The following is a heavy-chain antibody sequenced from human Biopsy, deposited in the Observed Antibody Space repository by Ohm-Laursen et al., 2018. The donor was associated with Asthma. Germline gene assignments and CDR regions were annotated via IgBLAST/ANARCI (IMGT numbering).Heavy chain of an antibody. J-gene: IGHJ6*02. V-gene: IGHV4-34*01. CDR1: ALSVRDYY. CDR3: AGGPEWSGLDV. D-gene: IGHD3-3*01. CDR2: SDHRGST. Sequence: SQTLSLTCSIYALSVRDYYWTWVRQPPGKGLEWIGESDHRGSTNINPTLKSRVTISKDTFAFNFSLKVRSVTATDTAIYYCAGGPEWSGLDVWGQGTTVTVSS.